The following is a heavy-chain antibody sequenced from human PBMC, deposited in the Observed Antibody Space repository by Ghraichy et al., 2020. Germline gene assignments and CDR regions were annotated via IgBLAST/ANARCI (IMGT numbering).Heavy chain of an antibody. CDR2: INTNTGNP. CDR3: ARVPSPYDSSGYYSSPDY. V-gene: IGHV7-4-1*02. CDR1: GYTFTSYA. Sequence: ASVKVSCKASGYTFTSYAMNWVRQAPGQGLEWMGWINTNTGNPTYAQGFTGRFVFSLDTSVSTAYLQISSLKAEDTAVYYCARVPSPYDSSGYYSSPDYWGQGTLVTVSS. J-gene: IGHJ4*02. D-gene: IGHD3-22*01.